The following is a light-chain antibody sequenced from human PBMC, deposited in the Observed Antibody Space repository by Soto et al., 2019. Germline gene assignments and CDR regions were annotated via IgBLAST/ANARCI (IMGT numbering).Light chain of an antibody. CDR3: QQFGTSSLVT. V-gene: IGKV3-20*01. J-gene: IGKJ3*01. Sequence: EILMTQSPATLSLSPGERATLSCRASQSVNTKYLAWYQQKPGQAPRLLISGVSSRATGIPDRFSGSGSGTDFILTISRVEPEDFAVYYCQQFGTSSLVTFGPGTKVDI. CDR2: GVS. CDR1: QSVNTKY.